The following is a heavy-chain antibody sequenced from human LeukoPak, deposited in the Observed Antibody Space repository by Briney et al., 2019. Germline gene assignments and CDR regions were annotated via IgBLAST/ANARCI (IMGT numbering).Heavy chain of an antibody. J-gene: IGHJ4*02. CDR2: IIPIFGTA. CDR1: GGTFSSYA. V-gene: IGHV1-69*06. D-gene: IGHD3-10*01. Sequence: VASVKVSCKASGGTFSSYAISWVRQAPGQELEWMGGIIPIFGTANYAQKFQGRVTITADKSTSTAYMELSSLRSEDTAVYYCARLNSWFGDHYFDYWGQGTLVTVSS. CDR3: ARLNSWFGDHYFDY.